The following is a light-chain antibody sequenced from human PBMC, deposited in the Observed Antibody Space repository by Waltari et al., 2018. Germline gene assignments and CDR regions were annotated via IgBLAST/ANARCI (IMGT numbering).Light chain of an antibody. CDR3: HQRSVWPWT. V-gene: IGKV3-11*01. Sequence: IVLTQSPATLSLSPGERVTLSCRSSQSVNNYLAWYQQKPGQAPRLLIYDASKTATGIPPRFSGSVSGTDFSLTISSLAPEDSAVYYCHQRSVWPWTFGQGTKVEI. CDR2: DAS. J-gene: IGKJ1*01. CDR1: QSVNNY.